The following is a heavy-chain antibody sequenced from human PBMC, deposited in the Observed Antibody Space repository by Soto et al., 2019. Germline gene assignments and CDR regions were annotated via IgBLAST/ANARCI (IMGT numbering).Heavy chain of an antibody. CDR3: ARVGLWFGELLSDWFDP. V-gene: IGHV4-34*01. CDR1: GGSFSGYY. D-gene: IGHD3-10*01. CDR2: INHSGST. J-gene: IGHJ5*02. Sequence: QVQLQQWGAGLLKPSETLSLTCAVYGGSFSGYYWSWIRQPPGKGLEWIGEINHSGSTNYNPSLKSRVTISVDTSKIQFSLKLSSVTAADTAVYYCARVGLWFGELLSDWFDPWGQGTLVTVSS.